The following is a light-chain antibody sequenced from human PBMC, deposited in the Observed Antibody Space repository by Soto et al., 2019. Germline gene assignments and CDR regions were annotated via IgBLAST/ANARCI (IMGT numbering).Light chain of an antibody. CDR2: GNN. CDR3: QSYDSSLSGWV. J-gene: IGLJ3*02. Sequence: QSVLTQPPSVSGAPGQRVTISCTGSSSNIGAGYDVHWYQQLPGTAPKLLIFGNNNRPSGVPDRFSGSKSGTSASLAITGLQSDDKADYYCQSYDSSLSGWVFGGGTKLTVL. V-gene: IGLV1-40*01. CDR1: SSNIGAGYD.